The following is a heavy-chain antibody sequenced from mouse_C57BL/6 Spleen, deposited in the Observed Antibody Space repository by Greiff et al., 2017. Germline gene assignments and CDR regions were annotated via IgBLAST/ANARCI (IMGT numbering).Heavy chain of an antibody. J-gene: IGHJ4*01. CDR1: GYTYTSYW. V-gene: IGHV1-55*01. CDR2: IYPGSGST. CDR3: ARGGLGRLYYYAMDY. D-gene: IGHD4-1*01. Sequence: QVQLQQPGAELVKPGASVKMSCKASGYTYTSYWITWVKQRPGQGLEWIGDIYPGSGSTNYNEKFKSKATLTVDTSSSTAYMQLSSLTSEDSAVYYCARGGLGRLYYYAMDYWGQGTSVTVSS.